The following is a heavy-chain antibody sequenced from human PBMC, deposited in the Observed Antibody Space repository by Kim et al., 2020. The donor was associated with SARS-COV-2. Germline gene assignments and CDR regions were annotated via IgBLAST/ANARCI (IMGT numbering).Heavy chain of an antibody. D-gene: IGHD6-6*01. J-gene: IGHJ6*02. CDR1: GGSISSYY. Sequence: SETLSLTCTVSGGSISSYYWSWIRQPAGKGLEWIGRIYTSGSTNYNPSLKSRVTMSVDTSKNQFSLKLSSVTAADTAVYYCARGWQLVHRQYYYYGMDVWGQGTTVTVSS. V-gene: IGHV4-4*07. CDR2: IYTSGST. CDR3: ARGWQLVHRQYYYYGMDV.